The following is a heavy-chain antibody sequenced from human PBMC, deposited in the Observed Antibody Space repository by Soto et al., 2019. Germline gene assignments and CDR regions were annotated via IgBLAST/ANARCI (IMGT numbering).Heavy chain of an antibody. CDR3: ARHNSGYDTFFDY. CDR2: VYYSGTT. D-gene: IGHD5-12*01. V-gene: IGHV4-59*08. CDR1: GGSISTYY. Sequence: SETLSLTCTVSGGSISTYYWSWVWQPPGKGLEWIGYVYYSGTTDYNPSLRSRVTTSVDTSRNQFSLKLSSVTATDTAIYYCARHNSGYDTFFDYWGQGTLVTVS. J-gene: IGHJ4*02.